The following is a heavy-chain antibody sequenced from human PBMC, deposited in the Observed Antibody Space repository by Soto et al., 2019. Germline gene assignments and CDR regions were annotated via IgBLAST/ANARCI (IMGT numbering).Heavy chain of an antibody. D-gene: IGHD2-15*01. CDR3: ARCSRNSCYSYGVDV. CDR1: GFTFSKCG. V-gene: IGHV3-48*02. J-gene: IGHJ6*02. Sequence: GGSLRVSCAASGFTFSKCGMNWVRQTPGKGLEWVSYISDSGATKHYADSVKGRFTISRDNGKDSLYLQMNSLRDEDTAVYFCARCSRNSCYSYGVDVWGQGATVTVYS. CDR2: ISDSGATK.